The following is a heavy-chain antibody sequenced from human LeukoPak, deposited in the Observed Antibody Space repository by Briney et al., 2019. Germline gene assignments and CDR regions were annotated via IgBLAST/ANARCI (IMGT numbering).Heavy chain of an antibody. Sequence: PSETLSLTCTVSGGSISSSSYYWGWIRQPPGKGLEWIGSIYYSGSTYYNPSLKSRVTISVDTSKNQFSLKQSSVTAADTAVYYCARASVYGSSYYFDYWGQGTLVTVSS. D-gene: IGHD3-10*01. V-gene: IGHV4-39*01. CDR3: ARASVYGSSYYFDY. CDR1: GGSISSSSYY. CDR2: IYYSGST. J-gene: IGHJ4*02.